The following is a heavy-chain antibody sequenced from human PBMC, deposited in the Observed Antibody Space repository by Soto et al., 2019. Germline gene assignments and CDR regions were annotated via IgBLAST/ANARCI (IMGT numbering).Heavy chain of an antibody. J-gene: IGHJ4*02. Sequence: SETLSLTCTVSGGSISSYYWSWIRQPPGKGLEWIGYIYYSGSTNYNPSLKSRVTISVDTSKNQFSLKLSSVTAADTAVYYCARHGGSGSRVFDYWGQGTLVTVSS. CDR2: IYYSGST. D-gene: IGHD3-10*01. V-gene: IGHV4-59*08. CDR3: ARHGGSGSRVFDY. CDR1: GGSISSYY.